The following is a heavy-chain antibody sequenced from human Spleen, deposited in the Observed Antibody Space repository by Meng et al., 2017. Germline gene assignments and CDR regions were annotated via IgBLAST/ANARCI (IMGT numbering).Heavy chain of an antibody. CDR2: INHSGST. D-gene: IGHD4-11*01. CDR1: GGSFRDYY. J-gene: IGHJ4*02. Sequence: QGQLHQRGAGLVKPLEPLSLTCVFSGGSFRDYYWSGIRQPPGKGLEWIGEINHSGSTNYNPSLESRATISVDTSQNNLSLKLSSVTAADSAVYYCARGPTTMAHDFDYWGQGTLVTVSS. CDR3: ARGPTTMAHDFDY. V-gene: IGHV4-34*01.